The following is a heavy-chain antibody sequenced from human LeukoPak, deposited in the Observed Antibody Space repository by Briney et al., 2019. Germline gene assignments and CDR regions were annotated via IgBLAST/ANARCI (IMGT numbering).Heavy chain of an antibody. V-gene: IGHV1-8*03. CDR3: ARGLSPYSSSWYPLSYYYYMDV. CDR2: MNPNSGNT. D-gene: IGHD6-13*01. CDR1: GYTFTGYY. Sequence: GASVKVSCKASGYTFTGYYMHWVRQAPGQGLEWMGWMNPNSGNTGYAQKFQGRVTITRNTSISTAYMELSSLRSEDTAVYYCARGLSPYSSSWYPLSYYYYMDVWGKGTTVTVSS. J-gene: IGHJ6*03.